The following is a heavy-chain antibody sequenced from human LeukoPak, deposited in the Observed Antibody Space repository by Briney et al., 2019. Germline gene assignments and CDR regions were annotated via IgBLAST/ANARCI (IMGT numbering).Heavy chain of an antibody. CDR3: AKGLSWNDESALDI. V-gene: IGHV3-23*01. CDR2: ISGSGGST. CDR1: GFTFRSYA. D-gene: IGHD1-1*01. J-gene: IGHJ3*02. Sequence: AGTSLRLSCAASGFTFRSYAMTWVRQAPGKGLEWVSAISGSGGSTYYADSVKGRFTISRDNSKNTLYVQMNSLRAEDTAVYYCAKGLSWNDESALDIWGQGTMVTVSS.